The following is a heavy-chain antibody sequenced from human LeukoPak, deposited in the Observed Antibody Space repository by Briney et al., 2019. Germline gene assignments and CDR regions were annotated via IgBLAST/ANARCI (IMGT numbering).Heavy chain of an antibody. CDR1: GGSISSSSYY. V-gene: IGHV4-61*01. CDR3: ARDRYCSGGSCYFNGMDV. Sequence: PSETLSLTCTVSGGSISSSSYYWGWIRQPPGKGLEWIGYIYYSGSTNYNPSLKSRVTISVDTSKNQFSLKLSSVIAADTAVYYCARDRYCSGGSCYFNGMDVWGQGTTVTVSS. D-gene: IGHD2-15*01. J-gene: IGHJ6*02. CDR2: IYYSGST.